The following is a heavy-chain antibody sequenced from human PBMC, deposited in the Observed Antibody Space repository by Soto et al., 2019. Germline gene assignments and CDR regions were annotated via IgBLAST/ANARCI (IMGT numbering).Heavy chain of an antibody. J-gene: IGHJ5*02. Sequence: ASVKVSCKASGYTFKNEGMHCLRQAPGQRPEWMGWIHAGNGNTRYSENLQGRVTITRDTSASTVYMEMTSLRSEDTAVYYCARDRYTTTTVWFDPWGQGTLVTVSS. V-gene: IGHV1-3*01. CDR3: ARDRYTTTTVWFDP. D-gene: IGHD4-17*01. CDR1: GYTFKNEG. CDR2: IHAGNGNT.